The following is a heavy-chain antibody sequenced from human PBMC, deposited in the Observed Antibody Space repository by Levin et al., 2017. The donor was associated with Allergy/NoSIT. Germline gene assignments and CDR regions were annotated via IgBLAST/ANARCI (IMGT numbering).Heavy chain of an antibody. CDR3: ARGRLGDTGFGFDI. D-gene: IGHD4-17*01. V-gene: IGHV4-34*01. J-gene: IGHJ3*02. Sequence: GSLRLSCAVYGGSFSGYYWSWIRQPPGKGLEWIGEINHSGRTNYNPSLKSRVTISVDTSKNQFSLRLSSVTAADTAVCYCARGRLGDTGFGFDIWGQGTMVTVSS. CDR1: GGSFSGYY. CDR2: INHSGRT.